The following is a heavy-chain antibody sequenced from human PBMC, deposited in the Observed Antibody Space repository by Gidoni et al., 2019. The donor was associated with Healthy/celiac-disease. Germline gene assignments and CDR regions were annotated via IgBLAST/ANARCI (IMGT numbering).Heavy chain of an antibody. D-gene: IGHD3-16*01. CDR2: ISAYNGNT. V-gene: IGHV1-18*04. J-gene: IGHJ4*02. CDR3: ATFGYGDRLDY. CDR1: GYTFTSYG. Sequence: QVQLVQSXXEVKKPVASVKVSCKAYGYTFTSYGISWVRQAPGQGLEWLGWISAYNGNTNYAQKLQGRVTMTTDTSTSTAYMELRXXXSDDTAVYYCATFGYGDRLDYWGQGTLVXXSS.